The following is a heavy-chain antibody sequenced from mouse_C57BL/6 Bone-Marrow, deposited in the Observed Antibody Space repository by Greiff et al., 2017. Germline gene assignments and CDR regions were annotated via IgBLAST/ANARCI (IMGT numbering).Heavy chain of an antibody. J-gene: IGHJ2*01. D-gene: IGHD1-1*02. CDR3: ARWWGYFFDY. CDR1: GYTFTSYG. CDR2: IYPRSGNT. V-gene: IGHV1-81*01. Sequence: VQLQQSGAELARPGASVKLSCKASGYTFTSYGISWVKQRTGPGLEWIGEIYPRSGNTYYNEKFKGKATLTADKSSSTAYMELRSLTSYDSAVYFCARWWGYFFDYWCQGTTLTVSS.